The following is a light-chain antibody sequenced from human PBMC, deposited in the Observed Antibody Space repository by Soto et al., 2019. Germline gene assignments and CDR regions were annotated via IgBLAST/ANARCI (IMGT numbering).Light chain of an antibody. CDR1: SRDVGGYNW. V-gene: IGLV2-8*01. Sequence: QSALTQPPSASGSPGQSVTISCTGTSRDVGGYNWVSWYQHHPGKVPKLLIYENNHRPSGVPDRFSGSKSGTSASLVISGLQSEDEAEYFCAGWDGSLKGFVFGTGTKVTVL. J-gene: IGLJ1*01. CDR2: ENN. CDR3: AGWDGSLKGFV.